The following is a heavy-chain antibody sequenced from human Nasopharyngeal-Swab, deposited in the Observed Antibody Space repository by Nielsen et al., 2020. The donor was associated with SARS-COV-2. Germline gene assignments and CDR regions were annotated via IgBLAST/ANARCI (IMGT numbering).Heavy chain of an antibody. V-gene: IGHV3-15*01. CDR1: GFTFRKAW. J-gene: IGHJ6*04. CDR2: IKSRAAGGTT. D-gene: IGHD6-19*01. Sequence: SCATSGFTFRKAWMSWVRQAPGKGPEWVGRIKSRAAGGTTDYAAPVIGRFTVSRDDSESTLYLQMSSLKTEDTAVYYCTTYSSGWLWGKGTTVTVSS. CDR3: TTYSSGWL.